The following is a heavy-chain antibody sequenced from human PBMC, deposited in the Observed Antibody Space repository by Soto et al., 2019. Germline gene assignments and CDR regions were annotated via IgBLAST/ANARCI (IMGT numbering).Heavy chain of an antibody. Sequence: GGSLRLSCAASGFTFDDYAMHWVRQAPGKGLEWVSGISWNSGSIGYADSVKGRFTISRDNAKNSLYLQMNSLRAEDSALYYCAKDSTSYYASPYYYYYYMDVWGKGTTVTVSS. J-gene: IGHJ6*03. V-gene: IGHV3-9*01. D-gene: IGHD3-3*01. CDR2: ISWNSGSI. CDR3: AKDSTSYYASPYYYYYYMDV. CDR1: GFTFDDYA.